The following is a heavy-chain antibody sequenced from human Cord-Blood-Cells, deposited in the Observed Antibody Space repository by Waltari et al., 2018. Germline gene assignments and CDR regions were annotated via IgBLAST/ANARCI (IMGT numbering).Heavy chain of an antibody. D-gene: IGHD2-15*01. CDR2: IYYSVST. Sequence: QLQLQESGPGLVKPSETLSLTCTVSGGSISSSSYYWGWIRQPPGKGLEWIGSIYYSVSTYYNPSLKSRVTISVDTSKNQFSLKLSSVTAADTAVYYCARPQGICSGGSCYSDAFDIWGQGTMVTVSS. J-gene: IGHJ3*02. CDR3: ARPQGICSGGSCYSDAFDI. CDR1: GGSISSSSYY. V-gene: IGHV4-39*01.